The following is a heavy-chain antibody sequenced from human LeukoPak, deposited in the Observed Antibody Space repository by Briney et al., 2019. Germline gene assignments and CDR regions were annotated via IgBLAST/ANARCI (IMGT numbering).Heavy chain of an antibody. Sequence: SETLSLTCTVSGGSISSYYWSWIRQPPGKGLEWIGYIYYSGSTNYNPSLKSRVTISVDTSKIQFSLKLSSVTAADTAVYYCARGSGGSCYDYWGQGTLVTVSS. D-gene: IGHD2-15*01. J-gene: IGHJ4*02. CDR3: ARGSGGSCYDY. CDR1: GGSISSYY. CDR2: IYYSGST. V-gene: IGHV4-59*01.